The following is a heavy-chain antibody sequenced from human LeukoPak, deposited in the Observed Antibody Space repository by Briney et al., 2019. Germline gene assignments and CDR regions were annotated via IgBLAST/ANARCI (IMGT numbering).Heavy chain of an antibody. J-gene: IGHJ6*04. CDR3: ARGVPFGEKGIDV. CDR2: INIAGDT. D-gene: IGHD3-10*01. V-gene: IGHV3-13*01. CDR1: GFTFSSYD. Sequence: GESLRLSCAASGFTFSSYDMYWVRQSTGGGLEWVSAINIAGDTYYAASVKGRFTISRENAKNSLSLQMNSLRAGDTAVYYCARGVPFGEKGIDVWGKGTTVTVSS.